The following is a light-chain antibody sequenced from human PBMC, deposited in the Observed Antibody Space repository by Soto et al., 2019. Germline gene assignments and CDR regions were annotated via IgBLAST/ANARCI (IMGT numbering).Light chain of an antibody. J-gene: IGKJ4*01. CDR3: QPTTSFPLT. CDR2: AAS. CDR1: QGISSW. Sequence: DIQRTQSPSFVSASVGDRVTITGRASQGISSWLAWYQHKPGRAPKLLIHAASSLESGVPSRFSGSGSGTDFTLTIRSLLPEDFATSYCQPTTSFPLTFGGGTKVEIK. V-gene: IGKV1-12*01.